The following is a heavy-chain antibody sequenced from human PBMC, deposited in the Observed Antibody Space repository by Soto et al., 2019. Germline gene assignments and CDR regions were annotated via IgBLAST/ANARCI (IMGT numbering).Heavy chain of an antibody. Sequence: GGSLRLSCAASGFTFSSYSMNWVRQAPGKGLEWVSYISSSSTIYYADSVKGRFTISRDNAKNSLYLQMNSLRDEDTAVYYCARVGTRRSSWPIDYWGQGTLVTVSS. D-gene: IGHD6-13*01. CDR1: GFTFSSYS. CDR3: ARVGTRRSSWPIDY. V-gene: IGHV3-48*02. J-gene: IGHJ4*02. CDR2: ISSSSTI.